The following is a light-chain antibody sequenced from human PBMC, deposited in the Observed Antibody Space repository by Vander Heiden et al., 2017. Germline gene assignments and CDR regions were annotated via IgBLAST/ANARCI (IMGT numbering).Light chain of an antibody. CDR1: SSNIGNNY. CDR2: SDN. J-gene: IGLJ3*02. V-gene: IGLV1-47*02. Sequence: SVLTQSPSASGTPGQRVTISCSGASSNIGNNYVYWYQHLPGTAPKLLIYSDNQRPSGVPDRFSGSKSGTSASLAISGLRSEDEADYYCAAWDDSLSGLWVFGGGTKLTVL. CDR3: AAWDDSLSGLWV.